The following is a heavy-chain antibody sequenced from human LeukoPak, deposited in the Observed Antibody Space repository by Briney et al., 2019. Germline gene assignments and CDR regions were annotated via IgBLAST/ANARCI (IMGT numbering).Heavy chain of an antibody. J-gene: IGHJ4*02. Sequence: SVKVSCKSSGGTFSSHTIIWVRQAPGQGLEWMGGIIPIFGTPNYAQKFQSRVTIIADESTSTVYMELSSLRSEDTAVYYCARSSWTGGYSYQGDWGQGTLVSVSS. CDR2: IIPIFGTP. CDR1: GGTFSSHT. D-gene: IGHD5-18*01. CDR3: ARSSWTGGYSYQGD. V-gene: IGHV1-69*13.